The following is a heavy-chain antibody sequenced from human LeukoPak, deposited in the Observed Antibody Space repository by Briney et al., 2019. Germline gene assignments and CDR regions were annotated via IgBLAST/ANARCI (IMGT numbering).Heavy chain of an antibody. V-gene: IGHV3-7*01. Sequence: GGSLRLSCAASGFTFSNYWMTWGRQAPGKGLEWVAHIKEDGGEKHYVDPVKGRFTISRDNAKNSLYLQMNSLRAEDTAMYYCVRDRGYCSGGTCYALWDYWGQGTLVTVSS. CDR3: VRDRGYCSGGTCYALWDY. CDR2: IKEDGGEK. J-gene: IGHJ4*02. D-gene: IGHD2-15*01. CDR1: GFTFSNYW.